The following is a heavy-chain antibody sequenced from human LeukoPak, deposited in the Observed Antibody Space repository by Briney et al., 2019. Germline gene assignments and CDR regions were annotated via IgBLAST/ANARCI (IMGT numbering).Heavy chain of an antibody. V-gene: IGHV3-30*18. CDR3: AKVHLEGASSLDQ. J-gene: IGHJ4*02. Sequence: GASLRLSCAASGFTFSSYVMHWVRQAPDKRLEWVAAISYDGSNKYYADSVKGRFTISRDNSKNTLYLQMNSLRAEDTAVYYCAKVHLEGASSLDQWGQGILVTVSS. D-gene: IGHD1-26*01. CDR1: GFTFSSYV. CDR2: ISYDGSNK.